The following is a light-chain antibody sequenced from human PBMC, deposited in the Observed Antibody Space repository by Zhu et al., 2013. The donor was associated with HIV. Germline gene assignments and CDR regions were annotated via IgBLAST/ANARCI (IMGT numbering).Light chain of an antibody. Sequence: EIVLTQSPGTLSLSPGERATLSCRASQSVRSTCLAWYQQKPGQSPRLLIYEASTRAPGIPARFSGSGFGADFTLTISSLEPEDSAVYYCQHRANWPRTFGQGTRVEIK. J-gene: IGKJ1*01. CDR3: QHRANWPRT. CDR2: EAS. CDR1: QSVRSTC. V-gene: IGKV3-11*01.